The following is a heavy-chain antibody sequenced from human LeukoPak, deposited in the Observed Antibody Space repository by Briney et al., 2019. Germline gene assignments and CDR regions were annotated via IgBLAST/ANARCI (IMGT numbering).Heavy chain of an antibody. CDR3: AKDFFPMTTPERSNY. CDR1: GFTFSSYG. D-gene: IGHD4-17*01. V-gene: IGHV3-33*06. Sequence: GGSLRLSCAASGFTFSSYGMHWVRQAPGKGLEWVAVIWYDGSNKYYADSVKGRFTISRDNSKNTVYLQMNSLGAEDTAVYYCAKDFFPMTTPERSNYWGQGTLVTVSS. J-gene: IGHJ4*02. CDR2: IWYDGSNK.